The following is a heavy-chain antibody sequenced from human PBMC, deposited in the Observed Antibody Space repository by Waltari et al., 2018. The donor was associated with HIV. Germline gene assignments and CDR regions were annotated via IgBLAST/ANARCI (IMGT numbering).Heavy chain of an antibody. Sequence: VQLMESGGCVVRAGRSLRLSCAASSMTFSRSDMHWVRLAPGKGLEWVAVRWHDGSNQYYVDSVKGRFTISRDNSRNTLYLQMNSLRVEDTAVYYCARSTYQQLRNGFDIWGQGTMVAVSS. J-gene: IGHJ3*02. CDR2: RWHDGSNQ. CDR1: SMTFSRSD. D-gene: IGHD2-2*01. CDR3: ARSTYQQLRNGFDI. V-gene: IGHV3-33*01.